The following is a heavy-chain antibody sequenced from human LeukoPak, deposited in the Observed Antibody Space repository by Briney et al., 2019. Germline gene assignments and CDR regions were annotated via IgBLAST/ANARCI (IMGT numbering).Heavy chain of an antibody. D-gene: IGHD3-10*01. CDR1: GFTFSSYA. CDR2: ISSSGSTI. Sequence: TGGSLRLSCAASGFTFSSYAMSWVRQAPGKGLEWVSYISSSGSTIYYADSVKGRFTISRDNAKNSLYLQMNSLRAEDTAVYYCASLNGAYGSGSYWFDPWGQGTLVTVSS. J-gene: IGHJ5*02. V-gene: IGHV3-48*04. CDR3: ASLNGAYGSGSYWFDP.